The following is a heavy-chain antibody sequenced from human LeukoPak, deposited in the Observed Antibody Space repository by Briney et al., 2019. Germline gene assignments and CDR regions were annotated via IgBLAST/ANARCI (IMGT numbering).Heavy chain of an antibody. CDR3: ARGMTILGVTSWAAFDDAFDI. CDR2: ISTTDITI. Sequence: GGSLRLSCVGSGFAFTDYYMSWIRQAPGKGPQWVSYISTTDITIYYADSVKGRFTISRDNARNSLFLQMNSLRADDTAVYYCARGMTILGVTSWAAFDDAFDIWGQGTMVTVSS. D-gene: IGHD3-3*01. CDR1: GFAFTDYY. V-gene: IGHV3-11*01. J-gene: IGHJ3*02.